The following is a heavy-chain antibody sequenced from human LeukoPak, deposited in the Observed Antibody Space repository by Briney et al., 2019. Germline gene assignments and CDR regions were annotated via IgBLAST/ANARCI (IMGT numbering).Heavy chain of an antibody. CDR3: VKDRERGGNGPIRH. Sequence: GGSLRLSCAASGFTFHDYNMHWVRQAPGKDLEWVSHITWDDGSTYYADSVKGRFTIFRDNSKNSLYLQMNSLRTEDTALYYCVKDRERGGNGPIRHWGQGTLVTVSS. CDR2: ITWDDGST. CDR1: GFTFHDYN. D-gene: IGHD4-23*01. J-gene: IGHJ1*01. V-gene: IGHV3-43*01.